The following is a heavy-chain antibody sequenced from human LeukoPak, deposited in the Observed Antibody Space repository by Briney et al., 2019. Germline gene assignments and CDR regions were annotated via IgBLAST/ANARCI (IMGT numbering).Heavy chain of an antibody. CDR2: FYTTGST. D-gene: IGHD3-3*01. Sequence: PSETLSLTCTVSGGSISSGSYYWSWIRQPAGKGLESIGRFYTTGSTNYNPSLKSRVTISVDTARNQFSLKLRSVIAADTAVYYCARSWKDVATFGVVIKRSNYYYMDVWGKGTTVTVSS. J-gene: IGHJ6*03. CDR3: ARSWKDVATFGVVIKRSNYYYMDV. V-gene: IGHV4-61*02. CDR1: GGSISSGSYY.